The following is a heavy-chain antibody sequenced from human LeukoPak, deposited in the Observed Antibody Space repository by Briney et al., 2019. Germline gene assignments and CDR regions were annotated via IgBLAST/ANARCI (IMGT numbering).Heavy chain of an antibody. J-gene: IGHJ4*02. Sequence: GGSLRLSCAVSGFIFDGYAMNWVRQSPGKGLEWVAQVSKDGSATFYADSGRGRFTISRDNSKSTLSLQMDNLRVDDTAVYFCATGRVQLDYWGQGALVSVSS. CDR1: GFIFDGYA. V-gene: IGHV3-30*03. CDR2: VSKDGSAT. CDR3: ATGRVQLDY. D-gene: IGHD3-10*01.